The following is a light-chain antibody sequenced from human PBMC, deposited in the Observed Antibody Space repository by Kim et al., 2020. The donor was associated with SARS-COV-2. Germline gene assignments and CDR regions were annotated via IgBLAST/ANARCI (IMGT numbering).Light chain of an antibody. Sequence: QSVLTQPPSASGTPGQRVTISCSGSSSNIGSNYVYWYQQLPGTAPKLLIYRNNQRPSGVPDRFSGSKSGTSASLAISGLRSEDEADYYCAAWYDILSGWVFGGGTQLTVL. V-gene: IGLV1-47*01. CDR3: AAWYDILSGWV. CDR2: RNN. CDR1: SSNIGSNY. J-gene: IGLJ3*02.